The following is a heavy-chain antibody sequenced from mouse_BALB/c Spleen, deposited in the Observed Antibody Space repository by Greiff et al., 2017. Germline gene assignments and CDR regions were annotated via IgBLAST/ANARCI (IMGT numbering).Heavy chain of an antibody. Sequence: EVHLVESGGGLVKPGGSLKLSCAASGFTFSSYAMSWVRQSPEKRLEWVAEISSGGSYTYYPDTVTGRFTISRDNAKNTLYLEMSSLRSEDTAMYYCARDGLFAYWGQGTLVTVSA. V-gene: IGHV5-9-4*01. D-gene: IGHD3-1*01. J-gene: IGHJ3*01. CDR3: ARDGLFAY. CDR2: ISSGGSYT. CDR1: GFTFSSYA.